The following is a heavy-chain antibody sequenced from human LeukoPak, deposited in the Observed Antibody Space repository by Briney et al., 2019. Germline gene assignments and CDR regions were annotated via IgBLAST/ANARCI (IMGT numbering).Heavy chain of an antibody. V-gene: IGHV4-34*01. D-gene: IGHD3-22*01. Sequence: SETLSLTCAVYGGSFSGYYWSWIRQTPGKGLEWIGEINHSGNTNYNPSLKSRVTISVDTSKNQFSLKLSSVTAADTAVYYCARSETYYYDSSGYSDYWYFDLWGRGTLVTVSS. CDR1: GGSFSGYY. CDR3: ARSETYYYDSSGYSDYWYFDL. J-gene: IGHJ2*01. CDR2: INHSGNT.